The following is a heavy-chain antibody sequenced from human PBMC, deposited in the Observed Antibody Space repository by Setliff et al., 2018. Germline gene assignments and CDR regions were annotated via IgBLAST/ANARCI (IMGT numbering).Heavy chain of an antibody. D-gene: IGHD3-10*01. CDR2: IGGRSDYT. V-gene: IGHV3-23*01. CDR3: AKGVLPETYYYYYYGMDV. CDR1: EFIFSNYA. Sequence: GGSLRLSCAASEFIFSNYAMAWVRQAPGKGLEWVSAIGGRSDYTFYAASVKGRFTTSRDNSKNTLYLQMNSLRDEDTAVYYCAKGVLPETYYYYYYGMDVWGQGTTVTVSS. J-gene: IGHJ6*02.